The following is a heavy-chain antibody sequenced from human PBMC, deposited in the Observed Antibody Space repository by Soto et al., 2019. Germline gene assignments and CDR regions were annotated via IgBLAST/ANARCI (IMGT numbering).Heavy chain of an antibody. V-gene: IGHV3-33*01. CDR1: GFTFSSYG. CDR3: ASDLRPYDILSGYTITNWFAP. J-gene: IGHJ5*02. CDR2: IWYDGSNK. Sequence: QVQLVESGGGVVQPGRSLRLSCAASGFTFSSYGMHWVRQAPGKGLEWVAVIWYDGSNKYYADSVKGRFTISRDNSKNTLYLRMNGLRAEDTAVYYCASDLRPYDILSGYTITNWFAPWGEGTLVTVSS. D-gene: IGHD3-9*01.